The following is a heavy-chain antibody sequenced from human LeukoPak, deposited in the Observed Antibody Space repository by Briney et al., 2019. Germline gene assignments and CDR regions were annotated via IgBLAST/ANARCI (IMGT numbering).Heavy chain of an antibody. Sequence: SETLSLTCNVSGGSISSYYWSWIRQPPGKGLEWIGYIYYSGSTNYNPSLKSRVTISVDTSKNQFSLKLSSVTAADTAVYYCARVARSSSWYHWFDPWGQGTLVTVSS. CDR1: GGSISSYY. CDR2: IYYSGST. J-gene: IGHJ5*02. V-gene: IGHV4-59*01. D-gene: IGHD6-13*01. CDR3: ARVARSSSWYHWFDP.